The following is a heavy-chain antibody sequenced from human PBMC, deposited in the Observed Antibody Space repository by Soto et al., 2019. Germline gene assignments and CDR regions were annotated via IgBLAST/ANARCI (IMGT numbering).Heavy chain of an antibody. CDR2: IIPLFGIP. CDR1: GGTLSKHA. V-gene: IGHV1-69*01. J-gene: IGHJ3*01. CDR3: ARGGTSGWLKGAYDV. D-gene: IGHD6-19*01. Sequence: QVQLVQSGAEVKKPGSSVKVSCKASGGTLSKHAITWVRQAPGQGLEWMGGIIPLFGIPNYPQKFQGRVTITADDSTSTAYMELSSLRSEDTAVYYCARGGTSGWLKGAYDVWGQGTMVTVSS.